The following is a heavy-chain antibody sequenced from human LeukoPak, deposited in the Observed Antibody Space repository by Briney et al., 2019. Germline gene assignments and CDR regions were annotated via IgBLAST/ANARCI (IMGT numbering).Heavy chain of an antibody. J-gene: IGHJ4*02. Sequence: GGSLRLSCAASGFSFSSYGMHWVRQAPGKGLEWVALILHDGSLSFYADSARGRFTISRDNSKNTLYLQMNSLTVEDTGVHYCSKRTEKTEFDYWGQGTLVTVSS. CDR3: SKRTEKTEFDY. CDR1: GFSFSSYG. V-gene: IGHV3-30*02. CDR2: ILHDGSLS. D-gene: IGHD1-14*01.